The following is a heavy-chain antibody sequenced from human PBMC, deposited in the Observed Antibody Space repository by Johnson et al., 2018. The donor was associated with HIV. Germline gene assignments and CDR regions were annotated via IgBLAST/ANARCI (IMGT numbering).Heavy chain of an antibody. V-gene: IGHV3-23*04. D-gene: IGHD3-22*01. Sequence: EVQLVESGGGLVKPGGSLRLSCAASGFTFSTYAMSWVRQAPEKGLEWVSSISGSGGTTYYADSVKGRFTISRDNSKNTLYVQMHSLRGEDTAVYFCAKSQDRSAHDYDFDLWGQGTMVTVSS. J-gene: IGHJ3*01. CDR1: GFTFSTYA. CDR3: AKSQDRSAHDYDFDL. CDR2: ISGSGGTT.